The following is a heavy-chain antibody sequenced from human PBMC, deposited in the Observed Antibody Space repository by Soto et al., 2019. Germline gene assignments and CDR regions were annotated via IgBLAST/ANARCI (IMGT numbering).Heavy chain of an antibody. CDR2: IYPGDSDT. CDR1: GYSFTSYW. Sequence: GESLKISCKGSGYSFTSYWIGWVRKMPGKGLEWMGIIYPGDSDTRYSPSFQGQVTISADKSISTAYLQWSSLKASDTAMYYCARMDYYDSSGYYEAWPSDFDYWGQGTLVTVS. CDR3: ARMDYYDSSGYYEAWPSDFDY. D-gene: IGHD3-22*01. J-gene: IGHJ4*02. V-gene: IGHV5-51*01.